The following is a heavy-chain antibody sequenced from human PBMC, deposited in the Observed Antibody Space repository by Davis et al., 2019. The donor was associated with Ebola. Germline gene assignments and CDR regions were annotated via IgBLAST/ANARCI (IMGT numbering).Heavy chain of an antibody. CDR1: GFTFSSYD. CDR2: IGTAGDT. J-gene: IGHJ4*02. Sequence: GESLKISCAASGFTFSSYDMHWVRQATGKGLEWVSAIGTAGDTYYPGSVKGRFTISRENAKNSLYLQMNSLRAEDTAVYYCARAIFGSSSFDYWGQGTLVTVSS. D-gene: IGHD3-3*02. V-gene: IGHV3-13*01. CDR3: ARAIFGSSSFDY.